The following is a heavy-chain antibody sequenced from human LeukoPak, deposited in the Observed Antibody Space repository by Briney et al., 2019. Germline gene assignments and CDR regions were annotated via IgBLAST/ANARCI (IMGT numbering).Heavy chain of an antibody. CDR1: GFAFSRHG. V-gene: IGHV3-30*18. CDR2: ISYDGTNE. D-gene: IGHD2-2*01. J-gene: IGHJ4*02. Sequence: GGSLRLSCAASGFAFSRHGMHWVRQAPGNGLEWVAVISYDGTNEYYADSVKGRFTISRDNSKNTLYLQMNGLRTEDTAVYYCAKDYCASTSCPCDYWGQGTLVTVSS. CDR3: AKDYCASTSCPCDY.